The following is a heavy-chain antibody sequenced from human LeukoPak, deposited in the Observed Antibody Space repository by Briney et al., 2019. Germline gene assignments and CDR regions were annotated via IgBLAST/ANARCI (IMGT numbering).Heavy chain of an antibody. J-gene: IGHJ5*02. CDR2: IHDGGSPI. D-gene: IGHD3-10*01. V-gene: IGHV3-48*01. CDR1: GFTFSSYS. CDR3: ARDPRGINWFDP. Sequence: GGSLRLSCAASGFTFSSYSMTWVRQAPGKGLEWISYIHDGGSPIYYADSVKGRFTVSRDNAKNSLYLQMNSLRAEDTAVYYCARDPRGINWFDPWGQGTLVTVSS.